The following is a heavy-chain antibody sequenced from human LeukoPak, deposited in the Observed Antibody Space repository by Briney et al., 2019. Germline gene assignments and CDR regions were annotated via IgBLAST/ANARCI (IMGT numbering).Heavy chain of an antibody. CDR2: IKQDGSVE. J-gene: IGHJ4*02. CDR3: ARWAGVTDY. V-gene: IGHV3-7*01. Sequence: PGGSLRLSCAASGFTFENYWMSWVRQAPGKGPEWVANIKQDGSVEHYLDSVKGRFTISRDNAKNSLTLQMNSLKADDTAVYYCARWAGVTDYWGQGTLVTVSS. CDR1: GFTFENYW. D-gene: IGHD5-18*01.